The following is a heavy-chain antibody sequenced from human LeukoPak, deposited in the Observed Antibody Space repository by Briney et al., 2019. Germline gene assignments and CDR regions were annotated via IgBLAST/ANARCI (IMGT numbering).Heavy chain of an antibody. Sequence: SVKVSCKASGGTSSSYAISWVRQAPGRGLEWMGGIIPIFGTANYAQKFQGRVTITADESTSTAYMELSSLRSEDTAVYYCARLSIAARSDYWGQGTLVTVSS. V-gene: IGHV1-69*13. CDR1: GGTSSSYA. J-gene: IGHJ4*02. CDR3: ARLSIAARSDY. CDR2: IIPIFGTA. D-gene: IGHD6-6*01.